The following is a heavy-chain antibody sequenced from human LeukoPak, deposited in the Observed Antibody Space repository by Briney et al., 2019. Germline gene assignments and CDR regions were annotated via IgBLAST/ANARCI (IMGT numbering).Heavy chain of an antibody. CDR1: GFTFSSYS. Sequence: PGGSLRLSCAPSGFTFSSYSMHWLGPAPRPGLEWVSSICSSSNYIYYADSVKGRFTISRDNAKNSLYLQMNSLRAEDTAVYYCARDLRPMVPDYYDSSGPFDYWGQGTLVTVSS. V-gene: IGHV3-21*01. J-gene: IGHJ4*02. D-gene: IGHD3-22*01. CDR2: ICSSSNYI. CDR3: ARDLRPMVPDYYDSSGPFDY.